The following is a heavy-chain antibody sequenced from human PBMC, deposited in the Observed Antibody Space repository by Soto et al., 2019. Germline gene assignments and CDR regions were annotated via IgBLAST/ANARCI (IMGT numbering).Heavy chain of an antibody. CDR3: AKGLYTAAAGYFDS. Sequence: GGSLRLSCAVSGFSFSSYAMGWVRQTPGKGLEWISSITGNGGATYYADSVKGRFTISRDNSKNTLHLQMNSLRAEDTAFYYCAKGLYTAAAGYFDSWGQGTLVTVSS. J-gene: IGHJ4*02. CDR2: ITGNGGAT. D-gene: IGHD6-13*01. V-gene: IGHV3-23*01. CDR1: GFSFSSYA.